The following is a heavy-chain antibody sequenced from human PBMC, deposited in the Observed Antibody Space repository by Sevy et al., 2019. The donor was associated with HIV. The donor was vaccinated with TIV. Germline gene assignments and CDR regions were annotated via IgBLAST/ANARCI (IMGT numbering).Heavy chain of an antibody. CDR2: ISSSSSYI. CDR3: ARVGAPVAGAFDI. J-gene: IGHJ3*02. V-gene: IGHV3-21*01. D-gene: IGHD6-19*01. CDR1: GFTFSSYS. Sequence: GGSLRLSCAASGFTFSSYSMNWVRQAPGKGLEWVSSISSSSSYIYYADSVKGRFTISRDNAKNSLYLQMNSLRAEDTAVYYCARVGAPVAGAFDIWGQGTMVTVSS.